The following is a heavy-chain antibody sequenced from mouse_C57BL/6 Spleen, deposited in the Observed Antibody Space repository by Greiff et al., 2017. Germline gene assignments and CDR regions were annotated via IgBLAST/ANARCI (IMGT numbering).Heavy chain of an antibody. CDR3: ARVNTTVVATYYYAMDY. CDR2: ISDGGSYT. CDR1: GFTFSSYA. D-gene: IGHD1-1*01. J-gene: IGHJ4*01. V-gene: IGHV5-4*01. Sequence: EVHLVESGGGLVKPGGSLKLSCAASGFTFSSYAMSWVRQTPEKRLEWVATISDGGSYTYYPDNVKGRFTISRDNAKNNPYLQMSHMKSENTAMYYCARVNTTVVATYYYAMDYWGQGTSVTGSS.